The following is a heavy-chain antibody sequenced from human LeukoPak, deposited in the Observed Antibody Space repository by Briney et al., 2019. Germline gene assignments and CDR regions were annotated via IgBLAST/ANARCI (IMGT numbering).Heavy chain of an antibody. CDR1: GGSFSGYY. D-gene: IGHD1-26*01. J-gene: IGHJ4*02. Sequence: PSETLSLTCAVYGGSFSGYYWSWIRQPPGKGLEWIGEINHSGSTNYNPSLKSRVTISVDTSKNQFSLKLSSVTAADTAVYYCAANHQWELLFFDHWGQGTLVTVSS. CDR2: INHSGST. V-gene: IGHV4-34*01. CDR3: AANHQWELLFFDH.